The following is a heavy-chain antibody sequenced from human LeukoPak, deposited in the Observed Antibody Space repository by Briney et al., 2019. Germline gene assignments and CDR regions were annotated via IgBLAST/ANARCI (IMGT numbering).Heavy chain of an antibody. J-gene: IGHJ3*02. D-gene: IGHD6-13*01. CDR3: AKDRVSSSWYTAQFGDAFDI. Sequence: GSLRLSCAASGFTFSTFAMIWVRQPPGKGLEWVSSIFPSGGEIHYADSVKGRFTISRDNSKNTLYLQMNSLRAEDTAVYYCAKDRVSSSWYTAQFGDAFDIWGQGTMVTVSS. CDR1: GFTFSTFA. V-gene: IGHV3-23*01. CDR2: IFPSGGEI.